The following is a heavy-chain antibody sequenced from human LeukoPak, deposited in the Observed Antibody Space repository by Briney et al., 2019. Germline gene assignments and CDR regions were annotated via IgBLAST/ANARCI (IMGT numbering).Heavy chain of an antibody. Sequence: ASVKVSCKASGYTFTSYDINWVRQATGQGLEWMGWMNPNSGNTGNAQTFQGRVTMTRNTSISTAYMELSSLRSEDTAVYYCARLYSNVNWFDPWGQGTLVTVSS. V-gene: IGHV1-8*01. CDR1: GYTFTSYD. CDR2: MNPNSGNT. D-gene: IGHD4-11*01. CDR3: ARLYSNVNWFDP. J-gene: IGHJ5*02.